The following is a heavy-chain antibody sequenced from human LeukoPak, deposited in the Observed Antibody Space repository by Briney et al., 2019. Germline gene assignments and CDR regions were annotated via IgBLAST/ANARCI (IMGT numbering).Heavy chain of an antibody. CDR1: GYTFTSYY. Sequence: ASVKVSCKASGYTFTSYYMHWVRQAPGQGLEWMGIINPSGGSTSYAQKFQGRVTMTRDTSTSTVYMELSSLRSEDTAVYYCARDQGYCSSTSCGGYFGYWGQGTLVTVSS. CDR2: INPSGGST. D-gene: IGHD2-2*01. J-gene: IGHJ4*02. V-gene: IGHV1-46*01. CDR3: ARDQGYCSSTSCGGYFGY.